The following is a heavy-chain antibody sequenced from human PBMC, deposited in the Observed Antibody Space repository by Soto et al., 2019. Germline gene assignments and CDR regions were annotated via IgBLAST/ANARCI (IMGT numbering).Heavy chain of an antibody. CDR3: AGVSTMIDY. V-gene: IGHV3-23*01. CDR1: GLAFSSSA. CDR2: ISGGGGST. D-gene: IGHD3-22*01. Sequence: EVQLLESGGGLVQPGGSLRLSCAASGLAFSSSAMSWVRQAPGKGLEWVSAISGGGGSTYYADSVKGRFTISRDNSKNTLYLHMSSLRAEDTAIYYCAGVSTMIDYWGQGPLVTVSS. J-gene: IGHJ4*02.